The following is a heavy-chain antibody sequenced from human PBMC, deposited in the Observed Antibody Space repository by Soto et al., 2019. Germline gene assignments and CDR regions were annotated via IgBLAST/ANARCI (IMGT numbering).Heavy chain of an antibody. J-gene: IGHJ5*02. CDR2: ISSSSSTI. V-gene: IGHV3-48*02. CDR3: ARHAQIAARINWFDP. D-gene: IGHD6-6*01. CDR1: GFTFSSYS. Sequence: EVQLVESGGGLVQPGGSLRLSCAASGFTFSSYSMNWVRQAPGKGLEWVSYISSSSSTIYYADSVKGRFTISRDNAKNSLYLQKNSLRDEDTAVYYCARHAQIAARINWFDPWGQGTLVTVSS.